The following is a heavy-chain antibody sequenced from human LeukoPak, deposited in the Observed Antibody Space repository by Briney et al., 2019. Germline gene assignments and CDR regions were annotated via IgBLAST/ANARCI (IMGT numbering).Heavy chain of an antibody. D-gene: IGHD3-10*01. CDR1: GGSISGYY. J-gene: IGHJ4*02. Sequence: SETLSLTCTVSGGSISGYYWSWIRQPPGKGLEWIGVFHYSGSTNYNPSLKGRVTFSLDTSKNQFSLKLNSVTAADTAVYYCARVPKGSGYFNYWGQGTLVTASS. V-gene: IGHV4-59*01. CDR3: ARVPKGSGYFNY. CDR2: FHYSGST.